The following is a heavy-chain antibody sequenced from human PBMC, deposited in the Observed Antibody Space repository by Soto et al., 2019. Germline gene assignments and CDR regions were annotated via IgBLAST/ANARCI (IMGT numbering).Heavy chain of an antibody. Sequence: SVKVSCKASGYTFSSYAISWVRQAPGQGLEWMGGIIPIFGTANYAQKFQGRVTITADESTSTAYMELSSLRSEDTAVYYCALGEYSSSFDCYGMDVWGQGTTVTVSS. CDR3: ALGEYSSSFDCYGMDV. V-gene: IGHV1-69*13. CDR2: IIPIFGTA. CDR1: GYTFSSYA. J-gene: IGHJ6*02. D-gene: IGHD6-6*01.